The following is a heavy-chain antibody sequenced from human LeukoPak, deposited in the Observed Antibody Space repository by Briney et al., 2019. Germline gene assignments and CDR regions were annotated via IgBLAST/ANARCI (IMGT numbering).Heavy chain of an antibody. Sequence: EASVKVSCKASGYTFTSYDINWVRQATGQGLEWMGWMNPNSGNTGYAQKFQGRVTMTRDTSTSTVYMELSSLRSEDTAVYYCARSIITGTLPGFGYWGQGTLVTVSS. CDR2: MNPNSGNT. V-gene: IGHV1-8*01. CDR1: GYTFTSYD. J-gene: IGHJ4*02. D-gene: IGHD1-7*01. CDR3: ARSIITGTLPGFGY.